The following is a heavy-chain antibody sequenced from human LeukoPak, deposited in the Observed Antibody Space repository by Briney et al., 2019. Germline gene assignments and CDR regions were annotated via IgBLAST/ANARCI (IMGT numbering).Heavy chain of an antibody. CDR2: IYYSGST. CDR3: ARYSGSYPHDAFDI. D-gene: IGHD1-26*01. J-gene: IGHJ3*02. CDR1: GGSISSYY. V-gene: IGHV4-59*01. Sequence: SETLSLTCTVSGGSISSYYWSWIRQPPGKGLEWIGYIYYSGSTSYNPSLKSRVTISVDASKNHFSLKLSSVTAADTAVYYCARYSGSYPHDAFDIWGQGTMVTVSS.